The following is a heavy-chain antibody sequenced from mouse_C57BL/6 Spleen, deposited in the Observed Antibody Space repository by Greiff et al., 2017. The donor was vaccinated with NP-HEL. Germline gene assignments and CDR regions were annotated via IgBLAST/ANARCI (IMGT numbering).Heavy chain of an antibody. D-gene: IGHD3-2*02. J-gene: IGHJ2*01. V-gene: IGHV1-42*01. CDR3: ARSDSSGYFDY. Sequence: EVKLQESGPELVKPGASVKISCKASGYSFTGYYMNWVKQSPEKSLEWIGEINPSTGGTTYNQKFKAKATLTVDKSSSTAYMQLKSLTSEDSAVYYCARSDSSGYFDYWGQGTTLTVSS. CDR2: INPSTGGT. CDR1: GYSFTGYY.